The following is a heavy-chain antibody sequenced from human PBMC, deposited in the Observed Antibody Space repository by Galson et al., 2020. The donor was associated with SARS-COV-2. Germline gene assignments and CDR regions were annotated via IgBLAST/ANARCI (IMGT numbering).Heavy chain of an antibody. Sequence: GESLKISCAASGFTVSSNYMSWVRQAPGKGLEWVSVIYSGGSTYYADSVKGRFTISRDNSKNTLYLQMNSLRAEDTAVYYCARDDPLGYYYDGMDGWGKGTTVTVSS. CDR1: GFTVSSNY. J-gene: IGHJ6*04. CDR3: ARDDPLGYYYDGMDG. CDR2: IYSGGST. V-gene: IGHV3-53*01.